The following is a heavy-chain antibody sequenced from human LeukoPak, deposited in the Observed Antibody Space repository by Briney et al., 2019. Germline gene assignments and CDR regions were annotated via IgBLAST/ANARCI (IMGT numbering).Heavy chain of an antibody. CDR2: IYYSGST. J-gene: IGHJ4*02. CDR1: GGSISSYY. CDR3: ARAPYCSGGSCSNFDY. V-gene: IGHV4-59*01. D-gene: IGHD2-15*01. Sequence: SETLSLTCTVSGGSISSYYWSWIRQPPGKGLEWIGYIYYSGSTNYNPSLKSRVTISVDTSKNQFSLKLSPVTAADTAVYYCARAPYCSGGSCSNFDYWGQGTLVTVSS.